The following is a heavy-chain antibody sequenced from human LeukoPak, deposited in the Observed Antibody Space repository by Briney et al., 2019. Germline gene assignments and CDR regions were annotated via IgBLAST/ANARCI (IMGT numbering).Heavy chain of an antibody. Sequence: KSKTDGGTTDYAAPVKGRFTISRDDSKNTLYLQMNSLKTEDTAVYYCTSIRGTHTKTVLYYYFDYWGQGTLVTVSS. V-gene: IGHV3-15*01. CDR2: KSKTDGGTT. CDR3: TSIRGTHTKTVLYYYFDY. J-gene: IGHJ4*02. D-gene: IGHD2-8*01.